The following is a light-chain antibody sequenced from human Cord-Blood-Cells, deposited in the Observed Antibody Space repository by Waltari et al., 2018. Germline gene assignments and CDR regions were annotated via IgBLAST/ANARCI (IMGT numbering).Light chain of an antibody. V-gene: IGKV1D-8*01. J-gene: IGKJ4*01. CDR3: QQYYRFPLA. CDR1: QGISSY. CDR2: AAS. Sequence: VIWMTHSPSLLSASPGERVTTRCRMIQGISSYIAWYQQNPRKAPERLIYAASTLQSGVPSRFRGSGSGTDFTLTISWLQSEDFATYYCQQYYRFPLAFGGGTKVE.